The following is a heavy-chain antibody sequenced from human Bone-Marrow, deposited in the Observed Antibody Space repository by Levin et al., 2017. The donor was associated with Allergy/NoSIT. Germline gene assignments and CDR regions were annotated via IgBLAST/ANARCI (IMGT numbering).Heavy chain of an antibody. D-gene: IGHD6-13*01. CDR2: INLSGGST. CDR1: GYTFTSYY. CDR3: ARVGSSLYSNWYCAL. J-gene: IGHJ2*01. Sequence: ASVKVSCEASGYTFTSYYMHWVRQAPGQGLEWMGIINLSGGSTNYAQRFQGRVTMTRDTSTSTVYMELSSLRSEDTAVYYCARVGSSLYSNWYCALWGRGNLVTVSS. V-gene: IGHV1-46*01.